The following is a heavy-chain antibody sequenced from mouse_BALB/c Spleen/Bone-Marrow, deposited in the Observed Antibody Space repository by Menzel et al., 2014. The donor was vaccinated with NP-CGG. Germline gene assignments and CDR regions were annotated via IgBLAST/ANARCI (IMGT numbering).Heavy chain of an antibody. D-gene: IGHD2-13*01. V-gene: IGHV2-6-7*01. Sequence: VQLQQSGPGLVAPSQSLSITCTVSGFSLTGYGVNWVRQPPGKGLEWPGKIWGDGSTDYNSPLKSRLSIIKDNSKSQVFLKMNSLQTDDTARYYCARDRRGLRYFDVWGAGTTVTVSS. CDR2: IWGDGST. CDR3: ARDRRGLRYFDV. CDR1: GFSLTGYG. J-gene: IGHJ1*01.